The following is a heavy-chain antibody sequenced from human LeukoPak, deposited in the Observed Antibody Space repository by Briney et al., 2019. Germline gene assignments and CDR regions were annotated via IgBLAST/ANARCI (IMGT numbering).Heavy chain of an antibody. CDR1: GFTFSDYY. J-gene: IGHJ4*02. Sequence: GGSLRLSCAASGFTFSDYYMSWIRQAPGKGLEWVSYISSSGSTIYYADSVKGRFTISRDNAKNSLYLQMNSLRAEDTAVYYCAKEPIVVVTSYWGQGTLVTVSS. D-gene: IGHD2-21*02. CDR2: ISSSGSTI. V-gene: IGHV3-11*01. CDR3: AKEPIVVVTSY.